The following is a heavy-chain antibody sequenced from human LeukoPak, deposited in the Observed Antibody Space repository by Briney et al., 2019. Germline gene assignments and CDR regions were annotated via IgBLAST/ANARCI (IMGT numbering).Heavy chain of an antibody. CDR1: GFTFSSYA. D-gene: IGHD2/OR15-2a*01. V-gene: IGHV3-23*01. CDR3: ARAHISTTYLDY. Sequence: HPGGSLRLSCAASGFTFSSYAMSWVRQAPGKGLEWVSAISGSGGSTYYADSVKGRFTISRDNAKNSLYLQMNSLRAEDTAVYYCARAHISTTYLDYWGREPWSPSPQ. CDR2: ISGSGGST. J-gene: IGHJ4*02.